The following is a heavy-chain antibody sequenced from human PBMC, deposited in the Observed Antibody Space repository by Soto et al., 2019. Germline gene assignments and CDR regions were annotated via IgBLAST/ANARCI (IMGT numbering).Heavy chain of an antibody. CDR3: SRDTGDWSSGWYGLDY. V-gene: IGHV6-1*01. Sequence: PSQTLSLTCAISGDSVSSNSAAWNWIRQSPSRGLEWLGRTYYRSKWYNDYAVSVKSRIIINPDTSKNQFSLQLNSVTPEDTAVYYCSRDTGDWSSGWYGLDYWGQGTPVTVSS. J-gene: IGHJ4*02. D-gene: IGHD6-19*01. CDR2: TYYRSKWYN. CDR1: GDSVSSNSAA.